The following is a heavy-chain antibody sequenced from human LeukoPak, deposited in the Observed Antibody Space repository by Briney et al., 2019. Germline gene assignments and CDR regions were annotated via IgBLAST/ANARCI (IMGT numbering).Heavy chain of an antibody. D-gene: IGHD3-10*01. V-gene: IGHV3-74*03. J-gene: IGHJ3*02. Sequence: PGGSLRLSCAASGFAFGYYWMHWVRQAPGEGLVWVSRINDDGRTTTYADSVKGRITISRDDAKNTLYLQMSSLRVEDTAVYYCARSGITMVGGASIGLLTFDIWGPGTMVTVSP. CDR2: INDDGRTT. CDR1: GFAFGYYW. CDR3: ARSGITMVGGASIGLLTFDI.